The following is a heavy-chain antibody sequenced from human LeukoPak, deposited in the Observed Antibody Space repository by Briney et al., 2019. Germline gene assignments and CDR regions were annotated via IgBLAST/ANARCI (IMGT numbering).Heavy chain of an antibody. V-gene: IGHV3-21*01. CDR2: ISGGSSSI. CDR1: GFTFSTYR. D-gene: IGHD5-12*01. Sequence: GGSLRLSCAASGFTFSTYRMNWVRQAPGKGLEWVSVISGGSSSIYYTDSVKGRFTISRDNAKNSLYLQMNSLRAEDTAVYYCARGGRGWLRSGSYWGQGTLVTVSS. CDR3: ARGGRGWLRSGSY. J-gene: IGHJ4*02.